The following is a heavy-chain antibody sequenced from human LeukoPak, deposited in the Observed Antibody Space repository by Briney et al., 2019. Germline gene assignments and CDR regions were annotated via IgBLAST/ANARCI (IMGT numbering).Heavy chain of an antibody. CDR2: IIPILGIA. V-gene: IGHV1-69*04. CDR3: ARGDGDYDATWDY. CDR1: GYTFTGYY. J-gene: IGHJ4*02. D-gene: IGHD4-17*01. Sequence: ASVKVSCKASGYTFTGYYMHWVRQAPGQGLEWMGRIIPILGIANYAQKFQGRVTITADKSTSTAYMELSSLRSEDTAVYYCARGDGDYDATWDYWGQGTLVTVSS.